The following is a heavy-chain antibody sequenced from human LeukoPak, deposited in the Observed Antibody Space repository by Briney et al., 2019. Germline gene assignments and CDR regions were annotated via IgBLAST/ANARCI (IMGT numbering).Heavy chain of an antibody. CDR1: GFSFSSYW. J-gene: IGHJ5*02. Sequence: GGSLRLSCAASGFSFSSYWMHWVRQAPGKGLVWVSRINSDGSSTDSADSVEGRFTISRDNAKNSLYLQMNSLRAEDTAVYYCARAVPFDPWGQGTLVTVSS. V-gene: IGHV3-74*01. D-gene: IGHD2-2*01. CDR3: ARAVPFDP. CDR2: INSDGSST.